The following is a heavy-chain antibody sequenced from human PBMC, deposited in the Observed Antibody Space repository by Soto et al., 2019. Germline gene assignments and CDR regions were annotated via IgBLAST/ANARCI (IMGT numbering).Heavy chain of an antibody. CDR1: GFTFSDFY. V-gene: IGHV3-11*06. Sequence: QVQLVESGGGLVKPGGSLRLSCAASGFTFSDFYMTWIRQAPGKGLEWVSYISGSSDYIHYTDSVKGRFTISRDNAKNSLYLQMNSLSAEDTAVYYCARPGTYCSGGSCFPPVHWGQGTLVTVSS. J-gene: IGHJ4*02. CDR2: ISGSSDYI. CDR3: ARPGTYCSGGSCFPPVH. D-gene: IGHD2-15*01.